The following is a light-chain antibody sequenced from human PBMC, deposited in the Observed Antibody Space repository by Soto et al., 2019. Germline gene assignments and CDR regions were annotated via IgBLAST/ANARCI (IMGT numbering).Light chain of an antibody. CDR1: SSEIGSYNY. CDR2: DVT. V-gene: IGLV2-14*03. Sequence: QSALTQPASMSGSPGQSITISCTGTSSEIGSYNYVSWYQHHPGKAPKLLIYDVTTRPSGISNRFSGSKSGHTASLTISGLQAEDGADYYCASYVSRSDVFVFGPGTKVTVL. CDR3: ASYVSRSDVFV. J-gene: IGLJ1*01.